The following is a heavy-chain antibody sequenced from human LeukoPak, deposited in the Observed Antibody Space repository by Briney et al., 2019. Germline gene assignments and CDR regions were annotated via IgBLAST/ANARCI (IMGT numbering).Heavy chain of an antibody. D-gene: IGHD2-2*01. CDR3: ARLVGRSTPCGH. Sequence: SETLCLTCTVSGGSISSSSYYWGWIRQPPGQGLEWIMCMYYSGNTYYNPSLRSRVTTSVDTSKNQVSLRLSSVTAADTAVYYCARLVGRSTPCGHWGQGTLVTVSS. CDR1: GGSISSSSYY. CDR2: MYYSGNT. V-gene: IGHV4-39*01. J-gene: IGHJ4*02.